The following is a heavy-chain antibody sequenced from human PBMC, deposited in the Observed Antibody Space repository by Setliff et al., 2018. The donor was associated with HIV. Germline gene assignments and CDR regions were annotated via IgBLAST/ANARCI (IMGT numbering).Heavy chain of an antibody. Sequence: PGGSLRLSCVASGFTFRTFAMHWVRQAPGKGLEWVSVITYDGSRTYYADSVKGRFTVSRDNSKSTLYLQLSSLRPEDTAVYYCARDHSKPVFYYYYYMDVWGKGTTVTVSS. CDR1: GFTFRTFA. J-gene: IGHJ6*03. CDR2: ITYDGSRT. D-gene: IGHD4-4*01. CDR3: ARDHSKPVFYYYYYMDV. V-gene: IGHV3-30*15.